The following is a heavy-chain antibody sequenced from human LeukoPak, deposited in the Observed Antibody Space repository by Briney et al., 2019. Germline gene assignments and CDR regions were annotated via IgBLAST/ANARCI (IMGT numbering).Heavy chain of an antibody. CDR1: GYTFTDYY. J-gene: IGHJ5*02. Sequence: ASVKVSCKASGYTFTDYYVYWVRQAPGQGLEWMGWINPNSGDTNYAQKFQGRVTMTRDTSISTAYMDLCSLRSDDTAMYYCARMWSTATSGWNWFDPWGQGTLVTVSS. D-gene: IGHD6-13*01. CDR2: INPNSGDT. V-gene: IGHV1-2*02. CDR3: ARMWSTATSGWNWFDP.